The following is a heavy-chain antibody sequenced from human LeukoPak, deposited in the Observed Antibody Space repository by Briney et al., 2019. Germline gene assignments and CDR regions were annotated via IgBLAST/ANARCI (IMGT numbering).Heavy chain of an antibody. Sequence: ASVKVSCKASGYTFTGYYMHWVRQAPGQGLEWMGWINPNSGGTNYAQKFQGRVTMTRDTSIGTAYMELSRLRSDDTAVYYCARVLTYGSGSFAYFDYWGQGTLVTVSS. D-gene: IGHD3-10*01. J-gene: IGHJ4*02. CDR2: INPNSGGT. CDR1: GYTFTGYY. V-gene: IGHV1-2*02. CDR3: ARVLTYGSGSFAYFDY.